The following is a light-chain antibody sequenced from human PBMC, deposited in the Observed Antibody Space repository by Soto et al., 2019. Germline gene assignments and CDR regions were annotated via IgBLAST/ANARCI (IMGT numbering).Light chain of an antibody. CDR3: MQGTHWPYT. Sequence: DVVMTQSPLSLPVTLGQPASISCRSSQSLVYSDGSTYLSWFQQRPGQSPRRLIYKVSNRDSGVPDRFGGSGAGTDFTLKSSRVEAEDVGVYYCMQGTHWPYTFGQGTKLEIK. V-gene: IGKV2-30*01. CDR2: KVS. J-gene: IGKJ2*01. CDR1: QSLVYSDGSTY.